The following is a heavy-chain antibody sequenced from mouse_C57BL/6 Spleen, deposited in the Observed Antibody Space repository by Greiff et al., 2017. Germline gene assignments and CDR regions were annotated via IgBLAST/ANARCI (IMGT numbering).Heavy chain of an antibody. V-gene: IGHV1-55*01. CDR1: GYTFTSYW. D-gene: IGHD2-1*01. CDR3: ARRENGNYAWFAY. Sequence: QVQLQQPGAELVKPGASVKMSCKASGYTFTSYWITWVKQRPGQGLEWIGDIYPGSGSTNYNEKFKSKATLTVDTSSSTAYMQLSSLTSEDSAVYYCARRENGNYAWFAYWGQGTLVTVSA. J-gene: IGHJ3*01. CDR2: IYPGSGST.